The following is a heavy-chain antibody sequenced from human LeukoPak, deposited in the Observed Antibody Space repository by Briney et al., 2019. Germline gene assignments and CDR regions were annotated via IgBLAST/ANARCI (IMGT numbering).Heavy chain of an antibody. J-gene: IGHJ4*02. CDR1: GFTFSSYS. D-gene: IGHD2-15*01. CDR2: IGGSSSSI. CDR3: AKDWCSGGSCYFFDY. V-gene: IGHV3-21*01. Sequence: GGSLRLSCAASGFTFSSYSMNWVRQAPGKGLEWVSSIGGSSSSIYYADSVKGRFTISRDNSKNTLYLQMNSLRAEDTAVYYCAKDWCSGGSCYFFDYWGQGTLVTVSS.